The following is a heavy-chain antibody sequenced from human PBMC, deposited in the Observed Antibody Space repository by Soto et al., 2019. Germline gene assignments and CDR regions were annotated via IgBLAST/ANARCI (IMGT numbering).Heavy chain of an antibody. V-gene: IGHV3-23*01. CDR2: ISGSGGST. CDR1: GFTFSTYA. Sequence: EVQLLESGGGLVQPGGSLRLSCAASGFTFSTYAMSWVRQAPGKGLEWVSAISGSGGSTYYADSVKGRFTISRDKSKKPLFLQMNNLGAGDTAVYYWAEKWETSFNPSAPWGQGTLVTVSS. J-gene: IGHJ5*02. D-gene: IGHD1-26*01. CDR3: AEKWETSFNPSAP.